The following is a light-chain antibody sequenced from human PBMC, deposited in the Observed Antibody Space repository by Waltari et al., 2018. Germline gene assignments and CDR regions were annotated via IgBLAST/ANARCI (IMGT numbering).Light chain of an antibody. CDR2: DVS. Sequence: QSALTQPRSVSGSPGQSVTISCTGTSSDVGGYDYVSWYQQHPGKSPKLIIYDVSKRPSGVPDRFSGSKSGNPASLTISGLQAEDEADYYCCSYAGSYTVVFGGGTKLTVL. CDR3: CSYAGSYTVV. J-gene: IGLJ3*02. V-gene: IGLV2-11*01. CDR1: SSDVGGYDY.